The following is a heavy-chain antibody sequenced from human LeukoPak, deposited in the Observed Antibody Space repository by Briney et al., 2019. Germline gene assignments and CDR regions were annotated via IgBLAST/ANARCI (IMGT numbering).Heavy chain of an antibody. CDR3: ARGRLKAVAGTEDYYFDY. V-gene: IGHV4-39*07. J-gene: IGHJ4*02. Sequence: SETLSLTCTVSGGSISSSSYYWGWIRQPPGKGLEWIGSIYYSGSTYYNPSLKSRVTISVDTSKNQFSLKLSSVTAADTAVYYSARGRLKAVAGTEDYYFDYWGQGTLVTVSS. CDR1: GGSISSSSYY. CDR2: IYYSGST. D-gene: IGHD6-19*01.